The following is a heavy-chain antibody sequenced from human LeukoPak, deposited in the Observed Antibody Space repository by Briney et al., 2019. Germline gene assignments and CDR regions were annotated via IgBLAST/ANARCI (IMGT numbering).Heavy chain of an antibody. CDR2: IYYAGST. CDR3: ARDSSGYYYGRYFDY. J-gene: IGHJ4*02. V-gene: IGHV4-39*07. CDR1: GGSISSNSYY. Sequence: PSETLSLTCTVSGGSISSNSYYWGWIRQPPGKGLEWIGTIYYAGSTYYNPSLKSRVTISVDTSKNQFSLKLSSVTAADTAVYYCARDSSGYYYGRYFDYWGQGTLVTVSS. D-gene: IGHD3-22*01.